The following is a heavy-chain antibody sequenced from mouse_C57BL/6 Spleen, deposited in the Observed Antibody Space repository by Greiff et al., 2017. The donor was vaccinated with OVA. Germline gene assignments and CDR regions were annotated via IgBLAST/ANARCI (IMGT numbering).Heavy chain of an antibody. CDR3: ARVEGSPFDY. CDR1: GFTFTDYY. Sequence: EVKVEESGGGLVQPGGSLSLSCAASGFTFTDYYMSWVRQPPGTALDWVGFIRNNANVYRTEYNASLKGRFTISRDNSHSILYLQMNALRAEDSATYYCARVEGSPFDYWGQGTTLTVSS. CDR2: IRNNANVYRT. J-gene: IGHJ2*01. V-gene: IGHV7-3*01.